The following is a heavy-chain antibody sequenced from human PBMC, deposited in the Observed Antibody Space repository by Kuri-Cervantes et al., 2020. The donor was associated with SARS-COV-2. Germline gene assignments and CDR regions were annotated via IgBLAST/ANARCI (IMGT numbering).Heavy chain of an antibody. V-gene: IGHV1-2*04. CDR2: INPNSGGT. J-gene: IGHJ3*02. CDR1: GGTFSSYA. D-gene: IGHD2-15*01. Sequence: ASVKVSCKASGGTFSSYAISWVRQAPGQGLEWMGWINPNSGGTNYAQKFQGWVTMTRDTSISTAYMELSRLRSDDTAVYYCAREPLGYCSGGSCRRARAFDIWGQGTMVTVSS. CDR3: AREPLGYCSGGSCRRARAFDI.